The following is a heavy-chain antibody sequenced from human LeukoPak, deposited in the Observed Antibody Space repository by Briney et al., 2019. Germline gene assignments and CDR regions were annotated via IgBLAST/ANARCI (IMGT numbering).Heavy chain of an antibody. Sequence: GGSLRLSCATSGFTFSNAWMNWVRQAPGKGLEWVGRIKSKNVGGTTDYAAPVKGRFTISRDDSKNTVYLQMNSLKIEDTAVYYCTSHAAFDPWGQGTLVTVSS. CDR2: IKSKNVGGTT. J-gene: IGHJ5*02. V-gene: IGHV3-15*07. CDR3: TSHAAFDP. CDR1: GFTFSNAW.